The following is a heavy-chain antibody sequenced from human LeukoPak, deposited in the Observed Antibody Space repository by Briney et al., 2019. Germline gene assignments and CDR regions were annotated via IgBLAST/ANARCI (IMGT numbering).Heavy chain of an antibody. CDR2: IRYDGSNK. J-gene: IGHJ6*03. CDR3: AKDATAVPGTVYMDV. V-gene: IGHV3-30*02. Sequence: GGSLRLSCAASGFTFSSFGMHWVRQAPGKGLQWVAFIRYDGSNKYYADSVKGRFTISRDNSKNTLFLQMKSLRAEDTALYYCAKDATAVPGTVYMDVWGKGTTVTISS. D-gene: IGHD6-13*01. CDR1: GFTFSSFG.